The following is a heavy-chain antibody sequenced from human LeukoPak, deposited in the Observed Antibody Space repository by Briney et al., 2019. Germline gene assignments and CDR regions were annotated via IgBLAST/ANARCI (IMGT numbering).Heavy chain of an antibody. CDR3: ARQSTEYSKPIDY. D-gene: IGHD6-6*01. J-gene: IGHJ4*02. V-gene: IGHV4-31*03. Sequence: PSETLSLTCTVSGGSISSGGYYWSWIRQHPGKGLEWIGYIYYSGSTYYNPSLKSRVTISVDTSKNQFSLKLSSVTAADTAVYYCARQSTEYSKPIDYWGQGTLVTVSS. CDR1: GGSISSGGYY. CDR2: IYYSGST.